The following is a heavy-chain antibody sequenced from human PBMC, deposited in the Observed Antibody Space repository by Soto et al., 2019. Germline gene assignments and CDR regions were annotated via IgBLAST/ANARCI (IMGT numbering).Heavy chain of an antibody. D-gene: IGHD1-26*01. J-gene: IGHJ4*02. V-gene: IGHV3-23*01. CDR2: VSTSGANT. CDR1: GFTFSTYA. Sequence: GGSLRLSCAASGFTFSTYAMSWVRQAPGKGLEWVSAVSTSGANTYYADSVRGRFTISRDNSKNTLYLQMNSLRAEDTAVYYCAKEKGLSLPFDYWGQGTLVTVSS. CDR3: AKEKGLSLPFDY.